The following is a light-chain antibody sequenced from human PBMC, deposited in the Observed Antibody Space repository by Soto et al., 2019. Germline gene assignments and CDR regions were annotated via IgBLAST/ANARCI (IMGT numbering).Light chain of an antibody. CDR3: KQYNSYRIT. J-gene: IGKJ5*01. CDR1: QSISSW. CDR2: DAY. Sequence: DIQMTQSPSTLSASVGDRVTITCRASQSISSWLAWYQQKPGKAHKLLIYDAYSLESGVQSRFSGSGSGTEFTLTIRSLQPDDFATYYCKQYNSYRITFGQGTRLEIK. V-gene: IGKV1-5*01.